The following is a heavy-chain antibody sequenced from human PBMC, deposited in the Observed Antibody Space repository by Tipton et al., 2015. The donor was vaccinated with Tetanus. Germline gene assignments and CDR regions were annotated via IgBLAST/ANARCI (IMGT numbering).Heavy chain of an antibody. CDR2: IYTSGST. D-gene: IGHD1-26*01. Sequence: TLSLTCTVSGGSISSSSYYWGWIRQPPGKGLEWIGSIYTSGSTNYNPSLKSRVTMSVDTSKNQFSLKVNSVTAADTAVYYCARDKGGSSGRYAFFQHWGQGSLVIVSS. J-gene: IGHJ1*01. CDR1: GGSISSSSYY. CDR3: ARDKGGSSGRYAFFQH. V-gene: IGHV4-39*07.